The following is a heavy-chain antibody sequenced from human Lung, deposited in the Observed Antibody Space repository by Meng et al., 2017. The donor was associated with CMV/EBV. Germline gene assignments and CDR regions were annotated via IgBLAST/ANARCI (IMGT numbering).Heavy chain of an antibody. Sequence: ESXKISXAASGFTFSSYAMSWVRQAPGKGLEWVSAISGSGGSTNYTDSVKGRFTISRDNSKNTLYLQMNSLRAEDTAVYYCAKDFEYSSSSGEFDYWGQGTXVTVSS. V-gene: IGHV3-23*01. D-gene: IGHD6-6*01. CDR1: GFTFSSYA. J-gene: IGHJ4*02. CDR2: ISGSGGST. CDR3: AKDFEYSSSSGEFDY.